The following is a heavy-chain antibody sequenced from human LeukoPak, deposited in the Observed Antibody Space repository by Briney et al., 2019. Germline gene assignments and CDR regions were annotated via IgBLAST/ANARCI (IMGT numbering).Heavy chain of an antibody. CDR2: ISYDGSNK. J-gene: IGHJ5*02. Sequence: PGGSLRLSCAASGFTFSSYAMHWVRQAPGKGLEWVAVISYDGSNKYYADSVKGRFTISRDNSKNTLYLQMNSLRAEDTAVYYCARDGVTMLLGYNWFDPWGQGTLVTVSS. V-gene: IGHV3-30-3*01. CDR3: ARDGVTMLLGYNWFDP. CDR1: GFTFSSYA. D-gene: IGHD3-10*01.